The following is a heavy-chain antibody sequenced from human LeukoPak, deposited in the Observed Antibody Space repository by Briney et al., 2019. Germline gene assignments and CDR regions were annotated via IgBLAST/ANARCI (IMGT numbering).Heavy chain of an antibody. CDR3: ARSYCSGGSCLNWFDP. J-gene: IGHJ5*02. Sequence: GASVKVSCKASGGTFSSYAIRWVRQAPGQGLEWMGGIIPIFGTVNYAQKFQGRVTITADESTSTAYMELSSLRSEDTAVYYCARSYCSGGSCLNWFDPWGQGTLVTVSS. D-gene: IGHD2-15*01. CDR1: GGTFSSYA. V-gene: IGHV1-69*01. CDR2: IIPIFGTV.